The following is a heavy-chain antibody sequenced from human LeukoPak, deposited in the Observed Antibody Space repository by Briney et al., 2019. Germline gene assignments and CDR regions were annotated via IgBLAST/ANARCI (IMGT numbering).Heavy chain of an antibody. D-gene: IGHD3-9*01. Sequence: PSETLSLTRTVSGGSISSSSYYWGWIRQSPGKGLEWIGSAYYSGSPYYDPSLKSRVTISVDTSKNQFSLKLSSVTAADTAVYYCASHSAEYDILTGYHSYNSFDPWGQGILVTVSS. CDR2: AYYSGSP. V-gene: IGHV4-39*01. CDR1: GGSISSSSYY. J-gene: IGHJ5*02. CDR3: ASHSAEYDILTGYHSYNSFDP.